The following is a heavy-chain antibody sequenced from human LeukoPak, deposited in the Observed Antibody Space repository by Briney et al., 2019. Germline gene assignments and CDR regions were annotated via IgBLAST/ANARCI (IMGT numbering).Heavy chain of an antibody. CDR3: ASQSIAAAGTDY. D-gene: IGHD6-13*01. Sequence: PGGSLRLSCAASGFTFSSYSMNWVRQAPGKGLEWVSSISSSSSSIYYADSVKGRFTISRDNAKNSLYLQMNSLRAEDTAVYYCASQSIAAAGTDYWGQGTLVTVSS. J-gene: IGHJ4*02. CDR1: GFTFSSYS. V-gene: IGHV3-21*01. CDR2: ISSSSSSI.